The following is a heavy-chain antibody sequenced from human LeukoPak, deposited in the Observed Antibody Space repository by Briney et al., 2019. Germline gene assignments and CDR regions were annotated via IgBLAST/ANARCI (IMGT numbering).Heavy chain of an antibody. D-gene: IGHD2-2*01. V-gene: IGHV3-66*01. CDR1: GFTVSSNY. CDR2: IYSGGST. Sequence: RGSLRLSCAASGFTVSSNYMSWVRQAPGKGLEWVSVIYSGGSTYYADSVKGRFTISRDNSKNTLYLQMNSLRAEDTAVYYCARALVPAAMNDAFDIWGQGTMVTVSS. CDR3: ARALVPAAMNDAFDI. J-gene: IGHJ3*02.